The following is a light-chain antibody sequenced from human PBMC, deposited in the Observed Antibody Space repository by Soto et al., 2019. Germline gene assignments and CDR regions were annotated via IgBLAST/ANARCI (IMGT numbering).Light chain of an antibody. CDR1: SSDVGGYNY. V-gene: IGLV2-14*01. CDR2: EVS. Sequence: QSVLTQPASVSGSPGQSITISCTGTSSDVGGYNYVSWYQQHPGKAPKLMIYEVSNRPSGVSNRFSGSKSGNTASLTISGLQAEDEADYDCSSYTSSSTLPGVFGTGTKLTVL. J-gene: IGLJ1*01. CDR3: SSYTSSSTLPGV.